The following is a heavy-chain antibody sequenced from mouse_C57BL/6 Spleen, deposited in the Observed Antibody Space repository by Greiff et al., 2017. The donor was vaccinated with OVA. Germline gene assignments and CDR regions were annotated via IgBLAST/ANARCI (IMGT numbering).Heavy chain of an antibody. CDR3: ARPWVYYFDY. V-gene: IGHV5-17*01. Sequence: EVHLVESGGGLVKPGGSLKLSCAASGFTFSDYGMHWVRQAPEKGLEWVAYISSGSSTIYYADTVKGRFTISRDNAKNTLFLQMTSLRSEDTAMYYCARPWVYYFDYWGQGTTLTVSS. CDR1: GFTFSDYG. D-gene: IGHD4-1*01. CDR2: ISSGSSTI. J-gene: IGHJ2*01.